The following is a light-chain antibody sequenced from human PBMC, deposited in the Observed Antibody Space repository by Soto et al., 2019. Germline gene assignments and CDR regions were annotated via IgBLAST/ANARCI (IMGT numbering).Light chain of an antibody. CDR1: SGHSSYA. V-gene: IGLV4-69*01. CDR2: LNSDGSH. CDR3: QTWGTGIAV. Sequence: QSVLTQSPSASASLGASVKLTCTLSSGHSSYAIAWHQQQPEKGPRYLMKLNSDGSHSKGDGIPDRFSGSSSGAERYLTISSLQSGDEADYYCQTWGTGIAVFGVGTQLTVL. J-gene: IGLJ7*01.